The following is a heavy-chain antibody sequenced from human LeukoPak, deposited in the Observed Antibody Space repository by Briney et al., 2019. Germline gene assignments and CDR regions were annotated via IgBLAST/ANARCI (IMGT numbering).Heavy chain of an antibody. Sequence: SETLSLTCTVSGGSISSYYWSWIRQPPGKGLEWIGYIFYNGSTHYNPSRKSRVTISLDTSENQFSLKLASVTAADTAVYYCAREGGSYGGDFDYWGQGTLVTVSS. CDR1: GGSISSYY. CDR2: IFYNGST. CDR3: AREGGSYGGDFDY. D-gene: IGHD1-26*01. V-gene: IGHV4-59*01. J-gene: IGHJ4*02.